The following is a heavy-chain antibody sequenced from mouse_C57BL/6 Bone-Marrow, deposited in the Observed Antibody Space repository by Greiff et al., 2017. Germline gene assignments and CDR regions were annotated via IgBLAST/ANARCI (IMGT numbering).Heavy chain of an antibody. CDR2: IDPSDSYT. CDR3: ARHGSSYLYFDV. J-gene: IGHJ1*03. Sequence: QVQLQQPGAELVMPGASVKLSCKASGYTFTSYWMHWVKQRPGQGLEWIGEIDPSDSYTNYNQKFKGKSTLTVDKSSSTAYMQLSSLTSEDSAVYYCARHGSSYLYFDVWGTETTVTVSS. V-gene: IGHV1-69*01. D-gene: IGHD1-1*01. CDR1: GYTFTSYW.